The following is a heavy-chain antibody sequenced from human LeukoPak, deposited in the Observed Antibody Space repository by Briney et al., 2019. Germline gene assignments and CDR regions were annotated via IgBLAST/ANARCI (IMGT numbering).Heavy chain of an antibody. D-gene: IGHD3-10*01. CDR3: ARALQRYGSGSYYF. CDR2: MNPNSGNT. CDR1: GYTFTSYD. Sequence: GASVKVSCKASGYTFTSYDINWVRQATGQGLEWMGWMNPNSGNTGYAQKFQGRVTMTGNTSISTAYMELSSLRSEDTAVYYCARALQRYGSGSYYFWGQGTLVTVSS. V-gene: IGHV1-8*01. J-gene: IGHJ4*02.